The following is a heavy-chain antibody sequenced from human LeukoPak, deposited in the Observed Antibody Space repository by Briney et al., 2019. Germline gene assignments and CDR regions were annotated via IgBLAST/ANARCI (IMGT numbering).Heavy chain of an antibody. V-gene: IGHV3-23*01. CDR3: AARKVRGVWFYLDY. CDR1: GFTFSSYA. D-gene: IGHD3-10*01. Sequence: GGSLRLSCAASGFTFSSYAMSWVRQAPGKGLEWVSTIYDDNTYYADSVKGRFAISTDNSKNTLYLQMNSLRVEDTAVYFCAARKVRGVWFYLDYWGQGTLVTVSS. J-gene: IGHJ4*02. CDR2: IYDDNT.